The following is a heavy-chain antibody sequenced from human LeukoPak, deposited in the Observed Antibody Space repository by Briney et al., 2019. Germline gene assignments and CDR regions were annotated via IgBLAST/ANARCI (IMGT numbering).Heavy chain of an antibody. CDR2: IYTSGST. J-gene: IGHJ6*03. CDR1: GGSISSYY. D-gene: IGHD3-10*01. V-gene: IGHV4-4*08. Sequence: SETLSLTCTVSGGSISSYYWSWIRQPPGKGLEWIGHIYTSGSTNYNPSLKSRVTISVDTSKNQFSLKLSSVTAADTAVYYCARAPKYFGSGSYLYYMDVWGKGTTVTISS. CDR3: ARAPKYFGSGSYLYYMDV.